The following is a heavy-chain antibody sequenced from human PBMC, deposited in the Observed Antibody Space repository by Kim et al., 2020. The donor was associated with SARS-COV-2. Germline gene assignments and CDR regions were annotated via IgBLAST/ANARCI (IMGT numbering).Heavy chain of an antibody. D-gene: IGHD2-15*01. Sequence: LSLTCAASGFTFSSYWMHWVRQAPGKGLVWVSRINSDGSSTSYADSVKGRFTISRDNAKNTLYLQMNSLRAEDTAVYYCARDLVVVGSNWFDPWGQGTLVTVSS. CDR1: GFTFSSYW. V-gene: IGHV3-74*01. J-gene: IGHJ5*02. CDR3: ARDLVVVGSNWFDP. CDR2: INSDGSST.